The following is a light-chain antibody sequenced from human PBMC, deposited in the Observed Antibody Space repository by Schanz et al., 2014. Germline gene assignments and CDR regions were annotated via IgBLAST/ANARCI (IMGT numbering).Light chain of an antibody. J-gene: IGKJ4*01. CDR1: QSVFSRSHNNNY. Sequence: DIVMTQSPDSLAVSLGERVTINCKPSQSVFSRSHNNNYLAWYQQKPGQPPKLLIYWASTRESGVPDRFSASGSGTDFTLTISSLQAEDVAVYYCQQYYGIPLTFGGGTKVEIK. CDR3: QQYYGIPLT. V-gene: IGKV4-1*01. CDR2: WAS.